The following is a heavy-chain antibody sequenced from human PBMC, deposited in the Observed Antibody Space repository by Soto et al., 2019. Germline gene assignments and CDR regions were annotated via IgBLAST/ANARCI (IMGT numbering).Heavy chain of an antibody. J-gene: IGHJ3*02. D-gene: IGHD3-22*01. CDR2: IYYSGST. CDR3: ARVNYYDSSGYYPAAFDI. CDR1: GCSISSYY. V-gene: IGHV4-59*01. Sequence: SETLSLTCPVSGCSISSYYWSGIRQPPGKGLEWIGYIYYSGSTNYNPSLKSRVTISVDTSKNQFSLKLSSVTAADTAVYYCARVNYYDSSGYYPAAFDIWGQGTMVTVSS.